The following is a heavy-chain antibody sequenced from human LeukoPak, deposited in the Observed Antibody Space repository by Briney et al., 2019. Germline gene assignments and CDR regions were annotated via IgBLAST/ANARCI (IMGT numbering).Heavy chain of an antibody. J-gene: IGHJ4*02. CDR1: GGSISSYF. V-gene: IGHV4-59*12. CDR3: ARSGITGTTRYFDY. CDR2: IYYSGST. D-gene: IGHD1-7*01. Sequence: PSETLSLTCTVSGGSISSYFWSWIRQPPGRGLEWIGYIYYSGSTNYNTSLKSRVTISVDKSKNQFSLKLSSVTAADTAVYYCARSGITGTTRYFDYWGQGTLVTVSS.